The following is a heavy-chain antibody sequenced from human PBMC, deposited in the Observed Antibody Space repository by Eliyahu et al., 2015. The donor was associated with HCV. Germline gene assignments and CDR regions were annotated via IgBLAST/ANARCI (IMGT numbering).Heavy chain of an antibody. CDR1: GGSIXSGSYY. Sequence: QVQLQESGPGLVKPSQTLSLTCTVSGGSIXSGSYYWSWIRQPAGKGLEWIGRIYTSGSTNYNPSLKSRVTISVDTSKNQFSLKLSSVTAADTAVYYCARRLGYWYFDLWGRGTLVTVSS. J-gene: IGHJ2*01. CDR2: IYTSGST. D-gene: IGHD3-9*01. CDR3: ARRLGYWYFDL. V-gene: IGHV4-61*02.